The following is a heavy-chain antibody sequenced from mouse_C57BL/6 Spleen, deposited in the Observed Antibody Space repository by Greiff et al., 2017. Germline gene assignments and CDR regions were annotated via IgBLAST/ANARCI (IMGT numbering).Heavy chain of an antibody. Sequence: QVQLQQPGAELVKPGASVKMSCKASGYTFTSYWITWVKQRPGQGLEWIGDIYPGSGSTNYNEKFKSKATLTVDTSSSTAYMQLSSLTSEDSAVYYCARGEDYGNYDYYAMDYWGQGTSVTVSS. J-gene: IGHJ4*01. CDR3: ARGEDYGNYDYYAMDY. V-gene: IGHV1-55*01. CDR1: GYTFTSYW. CDR2: IYPGSGST. D-gene: IGHD2-1*01.